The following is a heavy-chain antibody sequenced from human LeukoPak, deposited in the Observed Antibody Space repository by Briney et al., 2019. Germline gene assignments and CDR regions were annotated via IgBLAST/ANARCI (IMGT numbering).Heavy chain of an antibody. CDR2: ILKDGSNA. J-gene: IGHJ4*02. D-gene: IGHD3-9*01. V-gene: IGHV3-30-3*01. CDR1: AFTFDDFP. CDR3: ARDFHYFFDY. Sequence: GGSLRLSCTASAFTFDDFPMHWVRQAPGKGLDWVSLILKDGSNAFYADYVKGRFTISRDNSGNTLFLQMNSLRAEDTAIYYCARDFHYFFDYCGQGTLVTVSS.